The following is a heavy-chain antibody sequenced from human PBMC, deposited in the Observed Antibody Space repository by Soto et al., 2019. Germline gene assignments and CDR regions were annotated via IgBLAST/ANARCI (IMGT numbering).Heavy chain of an antibody. Sequence: PGGSLRLSCAASGFTFSKYALTWVRQSPGKGLEWVSAINSYEHGPYYIDSVWGRFTISRDNSKHMDYMRMNDLRADDSAVSYCARVGVYSRNQYYTAVDVWGQGTTVTVSS. CDR1: GFTFSKYA. CDR3: ARVGVYSRNQYYTAVDV. J-gene: IGHJ6*02. D-gene: IGHD3-3*01. CDR2: INSYEHGP. V-gene: IGHV3-23*01.